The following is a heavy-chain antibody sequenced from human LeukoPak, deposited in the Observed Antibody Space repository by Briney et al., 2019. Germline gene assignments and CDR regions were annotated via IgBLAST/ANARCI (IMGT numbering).Heavy chain of an antibody. CDR2: IYYSGST. D-gene: IGHD5-18*01. CDR1: GGSISSYH. J-gene: IGHJ6*03. CDR3: ARDVGYSYDFDYYYMDV. V-gene: IGHV4-59*01. Sequence: SETLSLTCTVSGGSISSYHWSWIRQPPGKGLEWIGYIYYSGSTNYNPSLKSRVTISVDTSKNQFSLKLSSVTAADTAVYYCARDVGYSYDFDYYYMDVWGKGTTVTVSS.